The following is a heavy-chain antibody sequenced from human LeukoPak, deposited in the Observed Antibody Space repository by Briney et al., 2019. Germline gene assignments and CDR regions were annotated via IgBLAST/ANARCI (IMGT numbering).Heavy chain of an antibody. Sequence: GGSLRLSCAASGFTFSSYAMSWVRQAPGKGLEWVSAISASGGSTYYADSVKGRFTISRDNSQNTLYLQMHSLRAEDTAVYYCARDGKQPSDAFDIWGQGTMVTVSS. V-gene: IGHV3-23*01. CDR2: ISASGGST. CDR3: ARDGKQPSDAFDI. J-gene: IGHJ3*02. D-gene: IGHD6-13*01. CDR1: GFTFSSYA.